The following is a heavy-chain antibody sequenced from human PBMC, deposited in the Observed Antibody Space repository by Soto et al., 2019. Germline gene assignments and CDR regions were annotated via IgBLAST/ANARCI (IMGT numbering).Heavy chain of an antibody. CDR2: ISTRGDI. V-gene: IGHV3-21*01. J-gene: IGHJ6*02. CDR1: GFTFIGYS. CDR3: AREETAWPLAYGLDV. D-gene: IGHD2-21*02. Sequence: GGSLRLSCAASGFTFIGYSMNWVRQAPGKGLEWVASISTRGDIYYADSVKGRFTISRDNAKNSVSLQMNSLRAEDTAVYYCAREETAWPLAYGLDVWGQGTTVTVSS.